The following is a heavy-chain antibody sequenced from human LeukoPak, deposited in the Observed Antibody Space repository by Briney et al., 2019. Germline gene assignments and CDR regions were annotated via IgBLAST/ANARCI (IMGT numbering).Heavy chain of an antibody. CDR2: IYYSGST. CDR1: GYSISSGYY. CDR3: ATDDSSGYNY. V-gene: IGHV4-38-2*02. D-gene: IGHD3-22*01. J-gene: IGHJ4*02. Sequence: PSETLSLTCTVSGYSISSGYYWGWIRQPPGKGLEWIGSIYYSGSTYYNPSLKSRVTISVDTSKNQFSLKLSSVTAADTAVYYCATDDSSGYNYWGQGTLVTVSS.